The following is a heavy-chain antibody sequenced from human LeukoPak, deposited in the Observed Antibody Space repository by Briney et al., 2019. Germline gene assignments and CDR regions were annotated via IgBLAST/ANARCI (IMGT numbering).Heavy chain of an antibody. CDR3: ARDLNGDYGY. V-gene: IGHV4-59*12. CDR2: IYYSGNT. J-gene: IGHJ4*02. CDR1: GGSISSYY. D-gene: IGHD4-17*01. Sequence: PSETLSLTCTVSGGSISSYYWSWIRQPPGKGLEWIGYIYYSGNTNYNPSLKSRVTISVDTSKNQFTLKLSSVTAADTAVYYCARDLNGDYGYWGQGTLVTVSS.